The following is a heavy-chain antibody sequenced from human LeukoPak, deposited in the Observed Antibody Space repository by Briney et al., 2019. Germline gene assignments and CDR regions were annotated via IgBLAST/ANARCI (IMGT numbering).Heavy chain of an antibody. CDR2: IYYSGST. CDR3: ARRPIVGSRSFDY. V-gene: IGHV4-59*08. J-gene: IGHJ4*02. D-gene: IGHD1-26*01. Sequence: SETPSLTCTVSGGSISSYYWSWIRQPPGKGLEWIGYIYYSGSTNYNPSLKSRVTISVDTSKNQFSLKLSSVTAADTAVYYCARRPIVGSRSFDYWGQGTLVTVSS. CDR1: GGSISSYY.